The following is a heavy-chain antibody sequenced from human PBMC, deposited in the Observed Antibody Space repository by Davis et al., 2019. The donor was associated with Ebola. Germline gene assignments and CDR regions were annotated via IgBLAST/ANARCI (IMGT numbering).Heavy chain of an antibody. J-gene: IGHJ4*02. CDR2: IYSGGST. CDR1: GFTVSSNY. CDR3: ARSRAIYSSSWSYYFDY. V-gene: IGHV3-53*04. D-gene: IGHD6-13*01. Sequence: PGGSLRLSCAASGFTVSSNYMSWVRQAPGKGLEWVSVIYSGGSTYYADSVKGRFTISRHNSKNTLYLQMNSLRAEDTAVYYCARSRAIYSSSWSYYFDYWGQGTLVTVSS.